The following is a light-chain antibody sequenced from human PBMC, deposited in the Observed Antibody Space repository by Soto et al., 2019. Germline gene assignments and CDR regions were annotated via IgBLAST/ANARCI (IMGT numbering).Light chain of an antibody. Sequence: EIVMTQSPATLSVSPGERATLSCRASQSVSSNLAWYQQKPGQAPRLLTYGASSRATGIPDRFSGSGSGTDFTLTIRRLEPEDFAVYYCQQYGSSPPITFGQGTRREIK. CDR2: GAS. V-gene: IGKV3-20*01. CDR1: QSVSSN. CDR3: QQYGSSPPIT. J-gene: IGKJ5*01.